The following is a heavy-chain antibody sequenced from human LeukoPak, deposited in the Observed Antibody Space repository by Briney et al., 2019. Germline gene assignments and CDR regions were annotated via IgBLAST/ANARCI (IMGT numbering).Heavy chain of an antibody. J-gene: IGHJ4*02. CDR1: GGSISSSSYY. V-gene: IGHV4-39*01. D-gene: IGHD1-7*01. CDR2: IYYSGST. Sequence: SETLSLTCTVSGGSISSSSYYWGWIRQPPGKGLEWIGSIYYSGSTYYDPSLKSRVTISVATSKNQFSLKLSSVTAADTAVYYCARLLMELVDYWGQGTLVTVSS. CDR3: ARLLMELVDY.